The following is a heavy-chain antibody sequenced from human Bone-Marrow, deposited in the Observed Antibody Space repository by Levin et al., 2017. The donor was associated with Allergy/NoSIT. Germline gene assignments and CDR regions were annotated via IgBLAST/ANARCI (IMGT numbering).Heavy chain of an antibody. CDR3: ATVSLDSSGYFYFDH. CDR1: GFTFPDYG. J-gene: IGHJ4*02. Sequence: PGESLKISCAVSGFTFPDYGMSWVRQVAGKGLEWVSGINWNGQNTDYADSVKGRFTISRDSAKNSLYLQMNSLKVEDTALYRCATVSLDSSGYFYFDHWGQGTPVTVSS. CDR2: INWNGQNT. V-gene: IGHV3-20*01. D-gene: IGHD3-22*01.